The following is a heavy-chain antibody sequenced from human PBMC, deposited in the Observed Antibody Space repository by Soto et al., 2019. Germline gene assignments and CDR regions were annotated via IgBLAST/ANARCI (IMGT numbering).Heavy chain of an antibody. J-gene: IGHJ6*03. CDR2: ISGSGGST. Sequence: GGSLRLSCAASGFTFSSYAMSWVRQAPGKGLEWVSAISGSGGSTYYADSVKGRFTISRDNSKNTLYLQMNSLRAEDTAVYYCAKGLYGSGSESDYYYYMDVWGKGTTVTVSS. CDR1: GFTFSSYA. CDR3: AKGLYGSGSESDYYYYMDV. D-gene: IGHD3-10*01. V-gene: IGHV3-23*01.